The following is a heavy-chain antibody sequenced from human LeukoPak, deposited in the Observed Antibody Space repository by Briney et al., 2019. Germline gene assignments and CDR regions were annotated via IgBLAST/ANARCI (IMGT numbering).Heavy chain of an antibody. CDR1: GYTFTSYG. CDR3: ARAIAAADDSGGNWFDP. J-gene: IGHJ5*02. D-gene: IGHD6-13*01. Sequence: ASVKVSCKASGYTFTSYGISWMRQAPGQGLEWMGWISAYNGNTNYAQKLQGRVTMTTDTSTSTAYMELRSLRSDDTAVYYCARAIAAADDSGGNWFDPWGQGTLVTVSS. CDR2: ISAYNGNT. V-gene: IGHV1-18*01.